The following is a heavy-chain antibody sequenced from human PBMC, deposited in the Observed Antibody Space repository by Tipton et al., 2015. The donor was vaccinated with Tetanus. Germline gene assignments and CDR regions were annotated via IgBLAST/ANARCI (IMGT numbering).Heavy chain of an antibody. Sequence: LRLSCTVSGGSISSYYWSWIRQPPGKGLEWIGYIYYSGSTNYNPSLKSRVTISVDTSKNQFSLKLSSVTAADTAVYYCARSLYDILTPAYYYYGMDVWGQGTTVTVSS. J-gene: IGHJ6*02. D-gene: IGHD3-9*01. V-gene: IGHV4-59*01. CDR1: GGSISSYY. CDR3: ARSLYDILTPAYYYYGMDV. CDR2: IYYSGST.